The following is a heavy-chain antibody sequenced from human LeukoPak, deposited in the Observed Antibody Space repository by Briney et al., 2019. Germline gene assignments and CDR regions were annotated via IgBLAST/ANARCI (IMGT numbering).Heavy chain of an antibody. D-gene: IGHD2-15*01. J-gene: IGHJ4*02. CDR2: IYYSGST. CDR3: ARAKRYYYEN. V-gene: IGHV4-59*01. Sequence: SETLSLTCTVSGGSISSYYWSWIRQPPGMGLEWIGYIYYSGSTNYNPSLKSRVTISVDTSKNQFSLKLSSVTAADTAVYYCARAKRYYYENWGQGTLVTVSS. CDR1: GGSISSYY.